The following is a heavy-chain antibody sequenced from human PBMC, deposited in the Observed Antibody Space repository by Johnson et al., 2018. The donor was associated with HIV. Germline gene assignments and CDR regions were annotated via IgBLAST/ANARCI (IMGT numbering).Heavy chain of an antibody. Sequence: VQLVESGGGLVQPGGSLRLSCAASGFTFSRYWMSWVRQAPGKGLEWVANIKQDGSENCYVDSVKGRVTSARDNAKNSLYLQMNSLRAEDTAVYYCAREFGQASSYAFDIWGQGTMVTVSS. J-gene: IGHJ3*02. CDR1: GFTFSRYW. CDR2: IKQDGSEN. V-gene: IGHV3-7*01. D-gene: IGHD3/OR15-3a*01. CDR3: AREFGQASSYAFDI.